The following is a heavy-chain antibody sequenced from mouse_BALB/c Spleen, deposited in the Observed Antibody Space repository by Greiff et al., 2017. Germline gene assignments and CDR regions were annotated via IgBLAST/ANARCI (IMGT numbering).Heavy chain of an antibody. D-gene: IGHD3-3*01. CDR2: IDPENGDT. CDR1: GFNIKDYY. V-gene: IGHV14-4*02. J-gene: IGHJ4*01. Sequence: EVQLQQSGAELVRSGASVKLSCTASGFNIKDYYMHWVKQRPEQGLEWIGWIDPENGDTEYDPKFQGKATITADTSSNTAYLQLSSLTSEDTAVYYCARSKGPFYAMDYWGQGTSVTVSS. CDR3: ARSKGPFYAMDY.